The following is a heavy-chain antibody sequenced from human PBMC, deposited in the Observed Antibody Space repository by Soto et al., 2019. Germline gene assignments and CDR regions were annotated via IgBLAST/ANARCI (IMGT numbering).Heavy chain of an antibody. Sequence: PSQTLSLTCAISGDSVSSNSAAWNWIRQSPSRGLEWLGRTYYRSKWYNDYAVSVKSRITINPDTSKNQFSLQLNSVTPEDTAVYYCASAYCSSTSCYAYYFDYWGQGTLVTVSS. CDR3: ASAYCSSTSCYAYYFDY. J-gene: IGHJ4*02. V-gene: IGHV6-1*01. CDR2: TYYRSKWYN. CDR1: GDSVSSNSAA. D-gene: IGHD2-2*01.